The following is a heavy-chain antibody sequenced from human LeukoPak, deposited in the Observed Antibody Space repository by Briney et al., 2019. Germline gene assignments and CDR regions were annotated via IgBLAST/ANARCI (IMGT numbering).Heavy chain of an antibody. CDR1: GFTFNSYT. D-gene: IGHD3-3*01. J-gene: IGHJ4*02. CDR2: ISRTGTTI. CDR3: AKWGFLEWLLSMFDY. Sequence: PGGSLRLSCAASGFTFNSYTINWVRQAPGKGLEWISSISRTGTTIYYADSVKGRFTISRDNAKNSLYLQMNSLRAEDTAVYYCAKWGFLEWLLSMFDYWGQGTLVTVSS. V-gene: IGHV3-48*01.